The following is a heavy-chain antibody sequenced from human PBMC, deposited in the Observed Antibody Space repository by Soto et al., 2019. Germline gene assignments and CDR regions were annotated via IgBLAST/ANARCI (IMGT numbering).Heavy chain of an antibody. CDR1: GFTFSDYY. CDR2: ISSSGSTI. V-gene: IGHV3-11*01. Sequence: GGSLRLSCAASGFTFSDYYMSWIRQAPGKGLEWVSYISSSGSTIYYADSVKGRFTISRDNAKNSLYLQMNSLRAEDTAVYYCARDPSRGVIITDYFDYWGQGTLVTVSS. J-gene: IGHJ4*02. CDR3: ARDPSRGVIITDYFDY. D-gene: IGHD3-10*01.